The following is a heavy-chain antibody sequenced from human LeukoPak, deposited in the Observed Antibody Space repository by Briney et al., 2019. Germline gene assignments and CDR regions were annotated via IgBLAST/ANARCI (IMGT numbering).Heavy chain of an antibody. D-gene: IGHD3-10*01. CDR1: GGSISSSSYY. Sequence: SETLSLTCTVSGGSISSSSYYWGWIRQPPGKGLEWIGSIYYSGSTYYNPSLKSRVTISVDTSKNQFSLKLSSVTAADTAVYYCARDLRITDAFDIWGQGTMVTVSS. CDR3: ARDLRITDAFDI. CDR2: IYYSGST. J-gene: IGHJ3*02. V-gene: IGHV4-39*07.